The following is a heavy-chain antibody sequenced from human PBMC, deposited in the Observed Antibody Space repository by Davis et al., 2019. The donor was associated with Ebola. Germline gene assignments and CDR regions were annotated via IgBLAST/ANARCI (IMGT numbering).Heavy chain of an antibody. CDR2: ITYGGKNQ. D-gene: IGHD5-18*01. CDR1: GFIFSTYG. CDR3: SNARYSYGAAYFDN. Sequence: GESLKISCSASGFIFSTYGMHWVRQAPGKGLEWVAFITYGGKNQYYKESVKGRFTISRSNPNKTVSLQMNNLRSDDTAVYYCSNARYSYGAAYFDNWGRGVLVSVTS. J-gene: IGHJ4*02. V-gene: IGHV3-30*18.